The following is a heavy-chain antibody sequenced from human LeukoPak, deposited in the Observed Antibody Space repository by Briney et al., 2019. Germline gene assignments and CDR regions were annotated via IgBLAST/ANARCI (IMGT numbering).Heavy chain of an antibody. V-gene: IGHV3-48*01. CDR1: GFTFSSYS. Sequence: PGGSLRLSCAASGFTFSSYSMNWVRQAPGKGLEWVSYISSSSSTIYYADSVKGRFTISRDNAKNSLYLQMNSLRAEDTAVYYCARNQGYCSGGSCHSYGGFDYWGQGTLVTVSS. CDR3: ARNQGYCSGGSCHSYGGFDY. J-gene: IGHJ4*02. CDR2: ISSSSSTI. D-gene: IGHD2-15*01.